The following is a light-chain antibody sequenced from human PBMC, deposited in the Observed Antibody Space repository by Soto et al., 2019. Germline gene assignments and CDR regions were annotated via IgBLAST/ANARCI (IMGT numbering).Light chain of an antibody. J-gene: IGKJ5*01. CDR1: QSISNY. CDR3: QQSYTTPRIT. V-gene: IGKV1-39*01. Sequence: DIQMTQSPSSLSASAGDRVIITCRTSQSISNYLNWYQHKPGKAPKHLIYAASSLQTGVPSRFTGSGSGTEFTLTIDSLQPEDFATYYCQQSYTTPRITFGQGTRLEIK. CDR2: AAS.